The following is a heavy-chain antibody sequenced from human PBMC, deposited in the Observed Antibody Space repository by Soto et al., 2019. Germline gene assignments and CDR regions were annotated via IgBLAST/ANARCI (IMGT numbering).Heavy chain of an antibody. Sequence: ASVKVSCKASGFTFTSSAMQWVRQARGQRLEWIGWIVVGSGNTNYAQKFQERVTITRDMSTSTAYMELSSLRSEDTAVYYCAATGPKNYYGSGSYYNPGYYYYMDVWGKGTTVTVSS. CDR1: GFTFTSSA. D-gene: IGHD3-10*01. CDR3: AATGPKNYYGSGSYYNPGYYYYMDV. V-gene: IGHV1-58*02. CDR2: IVVGSGNT. J-gene: IGHJ6*03.